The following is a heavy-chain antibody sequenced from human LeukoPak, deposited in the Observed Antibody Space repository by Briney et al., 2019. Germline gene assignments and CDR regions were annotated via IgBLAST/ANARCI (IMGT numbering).Heavy chain of an antibody. CDR2: MNPSGGST. CDR1: GYSFTNYY. D-gene: IGHD6-13*01. V-gene: IGHV1-46*01. Sequence: ASVTVSFKASGYSFTNYYMHWVRQAPGQGLEGMGVMNPSGGSTSYAQRFQGRVTMTRDKSTSTVYMELSSLISDDTAVYYCARGRTVNTRWYPYEYWGQGNLVTVSS. J-gene: IGHJ4*02. CDR3: ARGRTVNTRWYPYEY.